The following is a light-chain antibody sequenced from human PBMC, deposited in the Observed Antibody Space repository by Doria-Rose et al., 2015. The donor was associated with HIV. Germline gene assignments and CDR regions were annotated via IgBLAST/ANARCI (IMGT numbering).Light chain of an antibody. CDR2: DAS. J-gene: IGKJ5*01. CDR1: QRVKSSY. Sequence: TQSPGTLSLSPGERATLSCRVSQRVKSSYLAWYQQKPGQAPRLLIYDASTSATGIPDRFSGSEYRTDFTLTISRLEPEDVAVYYCQQYGTSRGTFGQGTRLEIK. CDR3: QQYGTSRGT. V-gene: IGKV3-20*01.